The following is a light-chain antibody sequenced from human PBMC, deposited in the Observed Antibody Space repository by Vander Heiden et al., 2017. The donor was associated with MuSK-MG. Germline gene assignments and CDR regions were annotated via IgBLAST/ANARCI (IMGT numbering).Light chain of an antibody. CDR1: QSVNSSS. Sequence: EIVLTQSPGTLSLSPGERATLSCRPSQSVNSSSLAWYQQKPGQSPRLLIYGASRRATGIPDRFVGRGSGTDFTLAISGLEAEDSAVYYCQQYASSRTFGQGTKVEIK. CDR3: QQYASSRT. J-gene: IGKJ1*01. V-gene: IGKV3-20*01. CDR2: GAS.